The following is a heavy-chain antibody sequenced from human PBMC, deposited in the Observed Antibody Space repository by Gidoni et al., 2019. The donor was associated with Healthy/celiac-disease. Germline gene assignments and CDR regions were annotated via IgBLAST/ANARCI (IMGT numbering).Heavy chain of an antibody. J-gene: IGHJ3*02. CDR2: IYSGGST. Sequence: EVQLVESGGGLLQPGGSLRLSCAASGFTVSRNYMSWVRQAPGKGLEWVSVIYSGGSTYYADSVKGRFTISRDNSKNTLYLQMNSLRAEDTAVYYCARGRYYYDSSGYYYDAFDIWGQGTMVTVSS. V-gene: IGHV3-53*01. CDR3: ARGRYYYDSSGYYYDAFDI. CDR1: GFTVSRNY. D-gene: IGHD3-22*01.